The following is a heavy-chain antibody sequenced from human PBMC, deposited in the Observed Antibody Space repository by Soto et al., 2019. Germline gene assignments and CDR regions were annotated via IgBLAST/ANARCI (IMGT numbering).Heavy chain of an antibody. CDR2: ILVDGRT. V-gene: IGHV3-23*01. CDR3: ARDDETIFGLGNYGMDV. CDR1: GFICSSYD. J-gene: IGHJ6*02. Sequence: GGSLRLSCAASGFICSSYDMSWVRQDPGKGLEWVSTILVDGRTFYVDSVKGRFTISRDNSKNTVYLQMNSLTAEDTAVYYCARDDETIFGLGNYGMDVWGQGTTVTVSS. D-gene: IGHD3-3*01.